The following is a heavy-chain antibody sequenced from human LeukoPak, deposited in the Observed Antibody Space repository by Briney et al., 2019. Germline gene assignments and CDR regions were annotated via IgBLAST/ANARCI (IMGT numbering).Heavy chain of an antibody. V-gene: IGHV3-21*06. D-gene: IGHD1-26*01. CDR1: GFTFSSYS. CDR3: ARDPYSGNYGAYYYYYMDV. J-gene: IGHJ6*03. Sequence: GGSLRLSCAASGFTFSSYSMLWVRQAPGKGLEWVSSITSSSSYIYYADSVKGRFTISRDNAKNSLYLQMDSLRVEDTAEYYCARDPYSGNYGAYYYYYMDVWGKGTTVTVSS. CDR2: ITSSSSYI.